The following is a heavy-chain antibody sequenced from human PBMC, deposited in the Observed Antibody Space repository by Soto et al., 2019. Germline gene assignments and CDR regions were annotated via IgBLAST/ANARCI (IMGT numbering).Heavy chain of an antibody. V-gene: IGHV3-9*01. CDR1: GFTFDDYA. D-gene: IGHD1-7*01. Sequence: EVQLVESGGGLVQPGRSLRLSCAASGFTFDDYAMHWVRQAPGKGLEWVSGFRWNSGSIGYADSVKGRFTISRDNAKNSLYLQMNSLRAEDTALYYCAKDGVSYNWNYASYFDYWGQGTLVTVSS. CDR2: FRWNSGSI. CDR3: AKDGVSYNWNYASYFDY. J-gene: IGHJ4*02.